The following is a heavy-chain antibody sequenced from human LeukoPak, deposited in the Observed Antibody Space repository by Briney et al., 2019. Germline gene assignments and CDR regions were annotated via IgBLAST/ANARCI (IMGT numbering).Heavy chain of an antibody. Sequence: EASVTVSCTASGYTFTSYGISWVRQAPGQGLEWMGWISAYNGNTNYAQKLQGRVTMTTDTSTSTAYMELSSLRSEDTAVYYCAREIGMGAFDYYYYGMDVWGQGTTVTVSS. CDR1: GYTFTSYG. D-gene: IGHD3-16*01. CDR3: AREIGMGAFDYYYYGMDV. V-gene: IGHV1-18*01. CDR2: ISAYNGNT. J-gene: IGHJ6*02.